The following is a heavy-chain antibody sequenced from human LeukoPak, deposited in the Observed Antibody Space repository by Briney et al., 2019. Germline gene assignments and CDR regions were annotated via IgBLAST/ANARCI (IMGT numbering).Heavy chain of an antibody. D-gene: IGHD4-17*01. CDR2: ISSSSSYI. CDR3: ARGRAGDGDYVSWFDY. CDR1: GFTFSSYS. Sequence: GGSLRLSCAASGFTFSSYSMNWVRQAPGKGLEWVSSISSSSSYIYYADSVKGRFTISRDNAKNSLYLQMNSLRAEDTAVYYCARGRAGDGDYVSWFDYWGQGPLVTVSS. V-gene: IGHV3-21*01. J-gene: IGHJ4*02.